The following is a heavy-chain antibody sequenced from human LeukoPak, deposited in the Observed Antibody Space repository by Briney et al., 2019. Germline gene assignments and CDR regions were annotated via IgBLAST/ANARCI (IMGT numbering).Heavy chain of an antibody. V-gene: IGHV4-38-2*02. CDR3: ARVPPPDFLEWSIRLKAFDI. CDR1: GYSISSGYY. Sequence: SETLSLTCTVSGYSISSGYYWSWIRQPPGKGLEWIGYIYHSGSTYYNPSLKSRVTISVDRSKNQFSLKLSSVAAADTAVYYCARVPPPDFLEWSIRLKAFDIWGQGTMVTVSS. D-gene: IGHD3-3*01. CDR2: IYHSGST. J-gene: IGHJ3*02.